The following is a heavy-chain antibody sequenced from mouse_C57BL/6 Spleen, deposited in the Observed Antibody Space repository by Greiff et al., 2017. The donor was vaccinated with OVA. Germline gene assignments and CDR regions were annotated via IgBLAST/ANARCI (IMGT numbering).Heavy chain of an antibody. CDR2: IYPGDGDT. D-gene: IGHD3-2*02. V-gene: IGHV1-82*01. J-gene: IGHJ2*01. CDR1: GYAFSSSW. CDR3: ARTAQALDY. Sequence: VQLKESGPELVKPGASVKISCKASGYAFSSSWMNWVKQRPGKGLEWIGRIYPGDGDTNYNGKFKGKATLTADKSSSTAYMQLSSLTSEDSAVYFCARTAQALDYWGQGTTLTVSS.